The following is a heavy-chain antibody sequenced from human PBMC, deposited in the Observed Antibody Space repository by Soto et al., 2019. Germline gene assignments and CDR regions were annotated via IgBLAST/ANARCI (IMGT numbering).Heavy chain of an antibody. V-gene: IGHV4-31*03. D-gene: IGHD1-1*01. J-gene: IGHJ4*02. CDR3: ARYFTTWTPFDY. CDR2: IYFSGST. CDR1: GGSISSGNYY. Sequence: QVQLQESGPGLVKPSQTLSLTCTVSGGSISSGNYYWSWIRQHPGKGLEWIGYIYFSGSTYYNPSLKSRVTISVDTSKSHFSLKLSSVTAADTAVYYCARYFTTWTPFDYWGQGTLVTVSS.